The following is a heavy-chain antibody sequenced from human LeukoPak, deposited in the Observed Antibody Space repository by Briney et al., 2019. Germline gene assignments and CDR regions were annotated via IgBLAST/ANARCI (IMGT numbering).Heavy chain of an antibody. V-gene: IGHV1-24*01. D-gene: IGHD3-10*01. J-gene: IGHJ3*02. CDR3: ATSWGSGSYLADDAFDI. Sequence: ASVKVSCKVSGYTLTELSMHWVRQAPGKGLEWMGGFDPEDGETIYAQKFQGRVTMTEDTSTDTAYMELSSLRSEDTAVYYCATSWGSGSYLADDAFDIWGQGTMVTVSS. CDR1: GYTLTELS. CDR2: FDPEDGET.